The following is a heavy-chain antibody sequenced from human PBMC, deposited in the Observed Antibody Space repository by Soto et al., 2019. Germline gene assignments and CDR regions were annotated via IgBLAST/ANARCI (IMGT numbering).Heavy chain of an antibody. Sequence: QVQLVESGGGVVQPGRSLRLSCAASGFTFSSYGMHWVRQAPGKGLEWVAVISYDGSNKYYADSVKGRFTISRDNSKNTLYLQMNSLRAEDTAVYYCAKDACASGGLPYYYYGTYVRGQGTTVTVSS. J-gene: IGHJ6*02. V-gene: IGHV3-30*18. CDR1: GFTFSSYG. CDR2: ISYDGSNK. D-gene: IGHD2-15*01. CDR3: AKDACASGGLPYYYYGTYV.